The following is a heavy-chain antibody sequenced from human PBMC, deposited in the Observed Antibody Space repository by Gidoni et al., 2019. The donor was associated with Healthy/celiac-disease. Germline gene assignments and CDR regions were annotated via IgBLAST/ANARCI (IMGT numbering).Heavy chain of an antibody. J-gene: IGHJ6*02. Sequence: QVQLVESGGGVVQPGRSLRLSCAASGFTFSSYGMHWVRQAPGKGLEWVAVIWYDGSNKYYADSVKGRFTISRDNSKNTLYLQMNSLRAEDTAVYYCARYITFGGVIPHYYYGMDVWGQGTTVTVSS. CDR3: ARYITFGGVIPHYYYGMDV. CDR1: GFTFSSYG. V-gene: IGHV3-33*01. CDR2: IWYDGSNK. D-gene: IGHD3-16*02.